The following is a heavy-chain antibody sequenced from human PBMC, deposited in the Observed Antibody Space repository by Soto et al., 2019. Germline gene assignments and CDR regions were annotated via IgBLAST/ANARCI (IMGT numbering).Heavy chain of an antibody. CDR3: AREYSSGWYTWFDP. CDR1: GGTFSSYA. Sequence: GASVKVSCKASGGTFSSYAISWVRQALGQGLEWMGGIIPIFGTANYAQKFQGRVTITADESTSTAYMELSSLRSEDTAVYYCAREYSSGWYTWFDPWGQGTLVTVSS. D-gene: IGHD6-19*01. J-gene: IGHJ5*02. CDR2: IIPIFGTA. V-gene: IGHV1-69*13.